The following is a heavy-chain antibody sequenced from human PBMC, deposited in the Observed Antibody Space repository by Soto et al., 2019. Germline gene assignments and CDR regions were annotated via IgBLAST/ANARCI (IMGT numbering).Heavy chain of an antibody. D-gene: IGHD1-26*01. CDR1: GYSFNSFY. CDR2: INPGGGRT. V-gene: IGHV1-46*02. J-gene: IGHJ6*02. CDR3: ARDMHPTTPYYYYYCIDV. Sequence: QVHLVQSGAEVKKPGASMKVSCKASGYSFNSFYVHWVRQAPGQGLEWLGLINPGGGRTTYAQKSHGRVTVTRDTTTSTVYLELSSLRSEDKAVYYCARDMHPTTPYYYYYCIDVWGQGTTVTVSS.